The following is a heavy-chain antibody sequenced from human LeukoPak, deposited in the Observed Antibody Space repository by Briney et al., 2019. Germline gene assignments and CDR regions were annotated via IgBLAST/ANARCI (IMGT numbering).Heavy chain of an antibody. CDR1: GYTFTGYY. Sequence: ASVKVSCKASGYTFTGYYMHWVRQAPGQGLEWMGWINPNSSGTNYAQKFQGRVTMTRDTSISTAYMELSRLRSDDTAVYYCARDGAYDSSGYYSPYTDYWGQGTLVTVSS. D-gene: IGHD3-22*01. CDR2: INPNSSGT. CDR3: ARDGAYDSSGYYSPYTDY. J-gene: IGHJ4*02. V-gene: IGHV1-2*02.